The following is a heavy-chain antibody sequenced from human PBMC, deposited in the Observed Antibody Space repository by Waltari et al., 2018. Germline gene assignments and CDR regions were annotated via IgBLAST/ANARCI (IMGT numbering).Heavy chain of an antibody. V-gene: IGHV3-9*01. D-gene: IGHD3-10*01. CDR1: GFTFDDYA. CDR2: IGWNSGAR. Sequence: EVQLVASGGGLVQPGRSLRLSCVGSGFTFDDYAMYWVRQRPGKGVEWVSGIGWNSGARGYADSVRGRFTTYRDNAKKSLYLQMGRLRPEDTALYYCVKGGWGFGAFYEQHWGQGIQVTVSS. J-gene: IGHJ4*02. CDR3: VKGGWGFGAFYEQH.